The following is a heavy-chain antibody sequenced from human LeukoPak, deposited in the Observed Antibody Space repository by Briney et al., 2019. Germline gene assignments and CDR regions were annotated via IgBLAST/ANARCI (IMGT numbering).Heavy chain of an antibody. CDR3: ARSPPASPFDY. D-gene: IGHD2-2*01. Sequence: PGGSLRLSCAASGFTVSRNYMSWVRQAPGKGLEWVSVIYSGGDTYYADSVKCRFTISRDISKNTLYLQITSLRAEDTAFYYCARSPPASPFDYWGQGTLVTVSS. CDR1: GFTVSRNY. CDR2: IYSGGDT. V-gene: IGHV3-53*01. J-gene: IGHJ4*02.